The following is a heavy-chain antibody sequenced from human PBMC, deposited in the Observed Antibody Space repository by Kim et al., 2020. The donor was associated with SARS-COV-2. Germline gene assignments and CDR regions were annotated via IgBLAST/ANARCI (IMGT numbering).Heavy chain of an antibody. CDR2: IDSDGSIT. CDR3: AKVGYDWSIDY. J-gene: IGHJ4*02. V-gene: IGHV3-74*01. Sequence: GGSLRLSCAASGFSFSNNWMYWVRQAPGKGLVWVSRIDSDGSITNYADSVKGRFIISRDNGKNTLYLQMKSLRAEDTAVYYCAKVGYDWSIDYWGQGTLV. CDR1: GFSFSNNW. D-gene: IGHD3-9*01.